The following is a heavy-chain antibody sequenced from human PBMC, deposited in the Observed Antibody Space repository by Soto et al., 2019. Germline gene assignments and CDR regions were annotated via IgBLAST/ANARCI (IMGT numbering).Heavy chain of an antibody. Sequence: EVQLVESGGGLVKPGGSLRLSCAASGFTFSNAWMSWVRQAPGKGLEWVGRIKSRADGGTADHAAPVKGRFAISRDDSKNTLYLQMNSLNTEDTSVYYCATLGGNLGAFDYWGQGTLVTVSS. CDR1: GFTFSNAW. J-gene: IGHJ4*02. CDR2: IKSRADGGTA. CDR3: ATLGGNLGAFDY. V-gene: IGHV3-15*01. D-gene: IGHD3-16*01.